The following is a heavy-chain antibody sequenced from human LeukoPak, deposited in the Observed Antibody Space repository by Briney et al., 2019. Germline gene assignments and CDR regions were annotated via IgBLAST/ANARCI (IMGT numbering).Heavy chain of an antibody. CDR1: GFTFSDFY. Sequence: GGTLRLSCAASGFTFSDFYMSWIRQAPGEGVEWVSYISGSGSTIYYADSVKGRFTISRDNAKTSLYLQMNSLRAEDTAVYYCAELGITMIGGVWGKGTTVTISS. D-gene: IGHD3-10*02. V-gene: IGHV3-11*04. J-gene: IGHJ6*04. CDR3: AELGITMIGGV. CDR2: ISGSGSTI.